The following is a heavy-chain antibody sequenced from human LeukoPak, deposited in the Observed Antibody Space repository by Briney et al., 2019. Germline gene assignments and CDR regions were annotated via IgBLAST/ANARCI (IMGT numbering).Heavy chain of an antibody. D-gene: IGHD3-3*01. V-gene: IGHV3-23*01. J-gene: IGHJ4*02. CDR3: AKDPEPEYYDFWRGYWI. Sequence: GGSLRLSCAASGFTFSSYSMNWVRQAPGKGLEWVSAISGSGGSTYYADSVKGRFTISRDNSKNTLYLQMNSLRAEDTAVYYCAKDPEPEYYDFWRGYWIWGQGTLVTVSS. CDR1: GFTFSSYS. CDR2: ISGSGGST.